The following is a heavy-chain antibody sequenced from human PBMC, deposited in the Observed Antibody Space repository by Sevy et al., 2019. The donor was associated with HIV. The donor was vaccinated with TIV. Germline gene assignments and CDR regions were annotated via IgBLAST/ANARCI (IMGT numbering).Heavy chain of an antibody. J-gene: IGHJ6*02. V-gene: IGHV4-59*11. CDR3: AASNPTLYYDMEV. CDR1: GGSISNHY. D-gene: IGHD4-4*01. CDR2: LYYSTRT. Sequence: SETLSLTCTVSGGSISNHYWNWIRQPPGKGLEWIGYLYYSTRTNYNPSLKSRVTVSADTSKNEFSLKLSSVTAADTAVYYCAASNPTLYYDMEVWGQGTTVTVSS.